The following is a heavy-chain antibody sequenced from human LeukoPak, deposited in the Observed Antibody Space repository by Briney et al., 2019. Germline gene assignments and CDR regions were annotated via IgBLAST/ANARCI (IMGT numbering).Heavy chain of an antibody. CDR3: ARGYCGGDCYGD. V-gene: IGHV3-21*01. CDR1: GFTFSDYT. J-gene: IGHJ1*01. D-gene: IGHD2-21*02. Sequence: GSLRLSCAASGFTFSDYTMNWVRPAPGKGLEYVSSISGSSRHIYYADSVKGRFTISRDNTKSSLYLQMNSLRVEDMAVYYCARGYCGGDCYGDWGQGTLVTVSS. CDR2: ISGSSRHI.